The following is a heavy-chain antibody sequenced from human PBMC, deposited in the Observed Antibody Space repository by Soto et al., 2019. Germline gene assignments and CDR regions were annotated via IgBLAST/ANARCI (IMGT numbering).Heavy chain of an antibody. V-gene: IGHV1-46*01. J-gene: IGHJ4*02. Sequence: ASVKVSCKASGYTFTSYYMHWVRQAPGQGLEWMGIINPSGGSTSYAQKFQGRVTMTRDTSISTAYTELSRLTSDDTAVYYCASAAVTGTAGLDFWGQGTQVTVSS. CDR3: ASAAVTGTAGLDF. CDR1: GYTFTSYY. CDR2: INPSGGST. D-gene: IGHD6-19*01.